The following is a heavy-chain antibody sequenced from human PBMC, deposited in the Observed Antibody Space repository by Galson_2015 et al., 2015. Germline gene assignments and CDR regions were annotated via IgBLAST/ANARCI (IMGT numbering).Heavy chain of an antibody. CDR3: ARDIITNTAMVTRYFDY. J-gene: IGHJ4*02. Sequence: QSGAEVKKPGASVKVSCKASGYTFTSYGISWVRQAPGQGLEWMGWISAYNGNTNYAQKLQGRVTMTTDTSTSTAYMELRSLRSDDTAVYYCARDIITNTAMVTRYFDYWGQGTLVTVSS. D-gene: IGHD5-18*01. CDR1: GYTFTSYG. CDR2: ISAYNGNT. V-gene: IGHV1-18*01.